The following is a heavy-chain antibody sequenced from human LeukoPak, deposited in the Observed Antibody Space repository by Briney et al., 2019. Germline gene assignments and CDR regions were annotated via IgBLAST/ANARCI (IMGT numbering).Heavy chain of an antibody. CDR2: IRYDGTNK. CDR3: TGDQGYCSGGGCHIDF. J-gene: IGHJ4*02. V-gene: IGHV3-30*02. CDR1: GFTFASYG. Sequence: PGGSLRLSCAASGFTFASYGMHWVRHAPGKGLEWVALIRYDGTNKYYTDSVKGRFTISKDNSKNTLYLQMNSLRAQHTAVYYCTGDQGYCSGGGCHIDFWGQGTLVTVSS. D-gene: IGHD2-15*01.